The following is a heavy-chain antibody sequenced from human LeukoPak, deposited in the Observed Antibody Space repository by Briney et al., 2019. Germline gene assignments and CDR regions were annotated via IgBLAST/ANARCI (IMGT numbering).Heavy chain of an antibody. CDR2: ITGSSSHS. J-gene: IGHJ6*02. CDR3: ASLMTRVTIRDF. Sequence: LSLTCAVYGGSFSGYYWDWIRQAPGKGLEWVSSITGSSSHSYYAASVKGRFTISRDNAKNSLYLQMNGLRAEDTAVYFCASLMTRVTIRDFWGQGTTVMVSS. D-gene: IGHD4-11*01. CDR1: GGSFSGYY. V-gene: IGHV3-11*06.